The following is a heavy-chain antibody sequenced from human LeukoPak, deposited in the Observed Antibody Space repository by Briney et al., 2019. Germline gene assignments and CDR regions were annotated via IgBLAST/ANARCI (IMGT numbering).Heavy chain of an antibody. CDR1: GGSISSYY. J-gene: IGHJ4*02. V-gene: IGHV4-59*08. CDR3: ARQGSGWYGDY. Sequence: SETLSLTCTVSGGSISSYYWSWIRQPPGKGLEWIGYIYYSGSTNYNPSLKSRVTISVDTSKNQFSLKLSSVTAADTAVYYCARQGSGWYGDYWGQGTLVTVSS. CDR2: IYYSGST. D-gene: IGHD6-19*01.